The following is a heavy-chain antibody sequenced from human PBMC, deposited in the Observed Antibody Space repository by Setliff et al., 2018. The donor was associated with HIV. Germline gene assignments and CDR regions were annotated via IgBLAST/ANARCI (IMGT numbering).Heavy chain of an antibody. CDR2: ISWDGGST. J-gene: IGHJ4*02. D-gene: IGHD3-10*01. CDR1: GFTFDDYA. CDR3: AKGPTGSGSSYLDY. V-gene: IGHV3-43D*03. Sequence: LSCAASGFTFDDYAMHWVRQVPGKGLEWVSLISWDGGSTYYADSVKGRFTISRDNSKNSLYLQMNSLRGEDTALYYCAKGPTGSGSSYLDYWGQGTLVTVSS.